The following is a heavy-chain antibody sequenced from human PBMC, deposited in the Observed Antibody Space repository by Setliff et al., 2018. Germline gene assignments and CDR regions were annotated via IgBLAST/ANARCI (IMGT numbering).Heavy chain of an antibody. J-gene: IGHJ4*02. CDR2: INPGGSEE. CDR1: GITFTSYA. Sequence: GGSLRLSCVASGITFTSYAMSWVRQAPGKGLEWVANINPGGSEEYYLDSVKGRFTISRDNAKTSLYLLMNSLRADDTAVYFCASATGYWGQGILVTVSS. V-gene: IGHV3-7*01. CDR3: ASATGY.